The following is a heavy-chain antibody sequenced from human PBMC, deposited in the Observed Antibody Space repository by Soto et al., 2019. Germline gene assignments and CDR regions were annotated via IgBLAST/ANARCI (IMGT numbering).Heavy chain of an antibody. D-gene: IGHD1-20*01. Sequence: SETLSLTCTVSGGSISRYYWTWIRQPPGKGLEWIGYIYYTGSTNYNPSLQSRVTMSIDTSKNQFSLNLNSVTAADTAIYYCATYKRPPYHFDYRAQGALVTGSS. CDR2: IYYTGST. CDR1: GGSISRYY. CDR3: ATYKRPPYHFDY. V-gene: IGHV4-59*08. J-gene: IGHJ4*02.